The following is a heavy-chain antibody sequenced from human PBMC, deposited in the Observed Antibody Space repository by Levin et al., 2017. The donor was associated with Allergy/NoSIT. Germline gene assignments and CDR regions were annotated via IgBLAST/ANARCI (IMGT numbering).Heavy chain of an antibody. CDR3: ARDGWYSSGWAQGEDYYYGMDV. V-gene: IGHV3-33*01. CDR1: GFTFSSYG. CDR2: IWYDGSNK. Sequence: GGSLRLSCAASGFTFSSYGMHWVRQAPGKGLEWVAVIWYDGSNKYYADSVKGRFTISRDNSKNTLYLQMNSLRAEDTAVYYCARDGWYSSGWAQGEDYYYGMDVWGQGTTVTVSS. J-gene: IGHJ6*02. D-gene: IGHD6-19*01.